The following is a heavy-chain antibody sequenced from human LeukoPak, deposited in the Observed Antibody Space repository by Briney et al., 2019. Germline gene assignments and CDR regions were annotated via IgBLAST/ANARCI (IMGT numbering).Heavy chain of an antibody. CDR2: INPSGGST. D-gene: IGHD5-18*01. CDR1: GYTFTINY. CDR3: ARESPKGYGNWFDP. V-gene: IGHV1-46*01. J-gene: IGHJ5*02. Sequence: AAVKVSCKAFGYTFTINYMHWVRQAPGQGLEWMGMINPSGGSTSYTQKFQGRVTMTRDTSTSTVYMELSSLRSEDTAVYYCARESPKGYGNWFDPWGQGTLVTVSS.